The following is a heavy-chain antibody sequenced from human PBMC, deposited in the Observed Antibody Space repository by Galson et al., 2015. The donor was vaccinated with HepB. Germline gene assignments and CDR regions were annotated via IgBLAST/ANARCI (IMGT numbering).Heavy chain of an antibody. V-gene: IGHV1-24*01. Sequence: SVKVSCKVSGYTLTELSMHWVRQAPGKGLEWMGGFDPEDGETIYAQKSQGRVTMTEDTSTDTAYMELSSLRSEDTAVYYCATVGPSSGYYWYYFDYWGQGTLVTVSS. D-gene: IGHD3-22*01. CDR1: GYTLTELS. CDR2: FDPEDGET. J-gene: IGHJ4*02. CDR3: ATVGPSSGYYWYYFDY.